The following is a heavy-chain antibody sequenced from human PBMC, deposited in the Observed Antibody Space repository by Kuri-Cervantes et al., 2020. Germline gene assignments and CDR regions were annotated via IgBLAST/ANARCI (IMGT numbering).Heavy chain of an antibody. CDR3: ARHTEFSYTSSPDGDAFDI. J-gene: IGHJ3*02. Sequence: SVKVSCKASGGTFSSYAISWVRQAPGQGLEWMGGIIPIFGTANYAQKFQGRVTITTDESTSTAYMELSSLRSEDTAVYYCARHTEFSYTSSPDGDAFDIWGQGTMVTVSS. V-gene: IGHV1-69*05. D-gene: IGHD6-13*01. CDR2: IIPIFGTA. CDR1: GGTFSSYA.